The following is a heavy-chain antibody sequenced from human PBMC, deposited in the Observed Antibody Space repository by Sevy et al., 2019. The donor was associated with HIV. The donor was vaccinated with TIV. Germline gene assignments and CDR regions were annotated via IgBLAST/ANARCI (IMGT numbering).Heavy chain of an antibody. V-gene: IGHV3-53*01. CDR1: GFTVSSNY. Sequence: GGSLRLSCAASGFTVSSNYMSWVRQAPGTGLEWVSVLYSGGSTYYADSVKGRFTISRVNSKNTLYLQMNSLRAEDTAVYYCARDGSGGYFDYWGQGTLVTVSS. CDR2: LYSGGST. CDR3: ARDGSGGYFDY. D-gene: IGHD1-1*01. J-gene: IGHJ4*02.